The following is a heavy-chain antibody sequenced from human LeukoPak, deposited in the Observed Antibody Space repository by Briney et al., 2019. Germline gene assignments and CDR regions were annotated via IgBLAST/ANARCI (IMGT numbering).Heavy chain of an antibody. D-gene: IGHD1-26*01. V-gene: IGHV3-7*01. Sequence: GGSLTLSRAASGFTFSNYWMSWVRQAPGKGLEWVANIKQDGSEKYYVDSVKGRFTISRDNAKTSLYVQMNSLRAEDTAVYYCARLRGLYSDTNRYQTALDCWGQGTLVTVSS. CDR1: GFTFSNYW. J-gene: IGHJ4*02. CDR2: IKQDGSEK. CDR3: ARLRGLYSDTNRYQTALDC.